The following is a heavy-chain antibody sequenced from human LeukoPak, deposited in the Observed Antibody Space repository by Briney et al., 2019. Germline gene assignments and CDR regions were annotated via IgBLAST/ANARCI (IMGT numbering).Heavy chain of an antibody. CDR2: IYYSGST. V-gene: IGHV4-59*01. CDR1: GASISGYY. D-gene: IGHD3-10*01. CDR3: ATRGSGSPFDP. Sequence: SETLSLTCTVSGASISGYYWSWIRQSPGKGLEWIGYIYYSGSTNYNPSLKSRVTISLDRSKNQFSLKLSSVTAADTAVYYCATRGSGSPFDPWGQGTLVTVSS. J-gene: IGHJ5*02.